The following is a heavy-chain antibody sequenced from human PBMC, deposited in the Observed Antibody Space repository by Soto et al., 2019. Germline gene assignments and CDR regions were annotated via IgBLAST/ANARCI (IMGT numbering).Heavy chain of an antibody. CDR3: ARESGGATATLDYYYFYMDV. Sequence: QVQLVQSGAEVRKPGASVTVSCRSSGDSFNDYYIHWVRQAPGQGLEWMGWINPNSGVTKYAQKFQGWVSMTRDTSIRTVYMQLSRLRSDDTAVYYCARESGGATATLDYYYFYMDVWGTVTTVTVS. CDR2: INPNSGVT. V-gene: IGHV1-2*04. CDR1: GDSFNDYY. J-gene: IGHJ6*03. D-gene: IGHD5-12*01.